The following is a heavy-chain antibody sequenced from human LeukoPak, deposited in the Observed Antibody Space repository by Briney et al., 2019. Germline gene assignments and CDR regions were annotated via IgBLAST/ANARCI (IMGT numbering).Heavy chain of an antibody. V-gene: IGHV3-30*02. J-gene: IGHJ4*02. D-gene: IGHD2/OR15-2a*01. Sequence: GGSLRLSCAASGFTYSSYGIHWVRQAPGKGLEWVAFIRHDGSNKYHADSVKGRFTISRDNSKSTLYLQMNSLRAEDTAVYYCARDTISDYPLSLFDYWGQGTLVTVSS. CDR2: IRHDGSNK. CDR1: GFTYSSYG. CDR3: ARDTISDYPLSLFDY.